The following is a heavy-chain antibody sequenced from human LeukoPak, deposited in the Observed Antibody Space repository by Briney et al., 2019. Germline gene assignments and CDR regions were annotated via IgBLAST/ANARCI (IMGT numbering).Heavy chain of an antibody. CDR3: ARVDH. V-gene: IGHV3-66*02. CDR1: GFTVSNNY. Sequence: GGSLRLSCAASGFTVSNNYMIWGRQAPGKGLEWVSVIYSGGSTFYADSVKGRFTISRDSSKNTLYLQMNSLTTEDTAVYYCARVDHWGQGTLVTVSS. CDR2: IYSGGST. J-gene: IGHJ4*02.